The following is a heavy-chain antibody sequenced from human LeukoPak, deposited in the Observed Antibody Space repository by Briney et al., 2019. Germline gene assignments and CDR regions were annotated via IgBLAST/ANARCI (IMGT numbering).Heavy chain of an antibody. J-gene: IGHJ4*02. CDR1: GGSMSGHH. CDR2: IRYTGNT. CDR3: ARDPGGNYAFDY. V-gene: IGHV4-59*11. Sequence: SETLSLTCTVPGGSMSGHHWSWIRQPPGERLEWIGYIRYTGNTNYNPSLKSRVAISLDTSKNQFSLKLTSVTAADTAIYYCARDPGGNYAFDYWGQGTLVTVSS. D-gene: IGHD1-26*01.